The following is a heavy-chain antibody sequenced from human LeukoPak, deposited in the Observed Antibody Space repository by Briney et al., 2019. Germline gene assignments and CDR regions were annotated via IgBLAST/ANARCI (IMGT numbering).Heavy chain of an antibody. CDR1: GGSISCYY. V-gene: IGHV4-59*01. J-gene: IGHJ4*02. CDR2: SYYSRRT. Sequence: SETLSLTCTGPGGSISCYYWRWIPQTPGKVLERIRHSYYSRRTNSNPSLKSRVTISVDTSKIQFYLKLSSVTAADTDVYYCARYTRFCSSTSCPGDYFDYWGQGTLVTVSS. D-gene: IGHD2-2*01. CDR3: ARYTRFCSSTSCPGDYFDY.